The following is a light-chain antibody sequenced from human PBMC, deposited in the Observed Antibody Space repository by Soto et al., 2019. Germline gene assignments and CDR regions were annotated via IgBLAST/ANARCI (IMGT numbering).Light chain of an antibody. CDR3: QQRSNWPST. V-gene: IGKV3-11*01. CDR2: DAS. CDR1: QSVSSY. J-gene: IGKJ4*01. Sequence: EIVLTQSPATLSLSPGDRATLSCRASQSVSSYLAWYQQKPGQDPSLLIYDASNRATGIPARFSGSGSGKAFTITITTLEPEDFAVYYCQQRSNWPSTFGGGTKVEIK.